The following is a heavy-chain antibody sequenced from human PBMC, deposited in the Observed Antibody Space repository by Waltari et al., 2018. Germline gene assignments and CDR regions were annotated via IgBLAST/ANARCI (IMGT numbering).Heavy chain of an antibody. CDR2: IYPGATP. J-gene: IGHJ6*03. CDR3: ARIYGSGTFIYMDV. Sequence: QVQLQESGPGLVKPSETLSLTCTVSGGSIISYYWRWIRQPAGKGREWIGRIYPGATPYYNPSLQTRIMMSVDTSQNQFSLKLSSVTAADTAVYYCARIYGSGTFIYMDVWGKGTTVTVSS. CDR1: GGSIISYY. D-gene: IGHD3-10*01. V-gene: IGHV4-4*07.